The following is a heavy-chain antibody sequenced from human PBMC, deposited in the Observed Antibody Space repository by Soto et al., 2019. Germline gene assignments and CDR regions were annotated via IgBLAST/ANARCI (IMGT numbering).Heavy chain of an antibody. CDR1: GASISRYY. J-gene: IGHJ3*02. CDR2: IYHSGST. V-gene: IGHV4-59*08. Sequence: SETLSLTCTVSGASISRYYWSWIRQPPGKGLEWIGYIYHSGSTYYNPSLKSRITILVDTSENQFSLKLTSVTAADTAVYYCARHTDDILTGNEALDIWGQGTVVTVSS. CDR3: ARHTDDILTGNEALDI. D-gene: IGHD3-9*01.